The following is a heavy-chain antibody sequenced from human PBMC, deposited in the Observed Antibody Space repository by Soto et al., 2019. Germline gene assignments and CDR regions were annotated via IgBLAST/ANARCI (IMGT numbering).Heavy chain of an antibody. V-gene: IGHV3-30*18. J-gene: IGHJ4*02. Sequence: GGSLRLSCVGSGFTFTNYWMHWVRQVPGKGLVWVSVITYDGSDNYYADSVKGRFTISRDNSKNTLNLQMNSLRADDTAVYYCAKALGELSPESYDYWGQGTLVTVSS. D-gene: IGHD3-16*02. CDR3: AKALGELSPESYDY. CDR1: GFTFTNYW. CDR2: ITYDGSDN.